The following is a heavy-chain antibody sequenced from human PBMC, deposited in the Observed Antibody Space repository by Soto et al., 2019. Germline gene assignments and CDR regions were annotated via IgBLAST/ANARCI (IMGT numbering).Heavy chain of an antibody. V-gene: IGHV1-18*01. D-gene: IGHD2-2*01. J-gene: IGHJ3*02. CDR1: GYTFTSYG. CDR3: ARDPQNYCISTSCPGDAFDI. CDR2: ISAYNGNT. Sequence: QVQLVQSGAEVKKPGASVKVSCKASGYTFTSYGISWVRQAPGQGLEWMGWISAYNGNTNYAQKLQGRVTMTTETSTSTAYMELRSLRSDDTAVYYCARDPQNYCISTSCPGDAFDIWGQGTMVTVSS.